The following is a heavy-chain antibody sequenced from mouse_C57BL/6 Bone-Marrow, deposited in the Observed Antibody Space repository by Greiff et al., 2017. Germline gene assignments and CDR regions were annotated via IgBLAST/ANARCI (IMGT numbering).Heavy chain of an antibody. V-gene: IGHV1-74*01. Sequence: VQLQQPGAELVKPGASVKVSCKASGYTFTSYWMHWVKQRPGQGLEWIGRLHPSDSDTNYNQKFKGKATLTVDKSSSTAYMQLSSLTSEDSAVYYCAITTVVAHFDYWGQGTTLTVSS. D-gene: IGHD1-1*01. J-gene: IGHJ2*01. CDR2: LHPSDSDT. CDR3: AITTVVAHFDY. CDR1: GYTFTSYW.